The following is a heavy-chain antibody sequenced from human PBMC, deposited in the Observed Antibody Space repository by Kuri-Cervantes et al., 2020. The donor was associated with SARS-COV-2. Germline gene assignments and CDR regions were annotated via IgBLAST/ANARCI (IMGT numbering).Heavy chain of an antibody. CDR3: ASMVRGNYGMDV. D-gene: IGHD3-10*01. Sequence: GGSLRLSCAASGFTFSSYGMHWVRQAPGKGLEWVAVIWYDGSNKYYADSVKGRFTISRDNSKNTLYLQMNSLRAEDTAVYYCASMVRGNYGMDVWGQGTTVTVSS. CDR2: IWYDGSNK. J-gene: IGHJ6*02. CDR1: GFTFSSYG. V-gene: IGHV3-33*08.